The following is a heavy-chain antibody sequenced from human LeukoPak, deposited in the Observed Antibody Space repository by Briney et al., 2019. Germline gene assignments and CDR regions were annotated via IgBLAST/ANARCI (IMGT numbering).Heavy chain of an antibody. V-gene: IGHV1-18*01. Sequence: GASVKVSCKASDYTFSSYGISWVRRAPGQGLEWMGWISCYNGNTNYTQKLRGRVTMTTDTTTSTVYLEMRSLRPDDTAVYYCARDFILFPSLGEWFDPWGQGTLVTVSS. CDR2: ISCYNGNT. J-gene: IGHJ5*02. CDR3: ARDFILFPSLGEWFDP. D-gene: IGHD2-15*01. CDR1: DYTFSSYG.